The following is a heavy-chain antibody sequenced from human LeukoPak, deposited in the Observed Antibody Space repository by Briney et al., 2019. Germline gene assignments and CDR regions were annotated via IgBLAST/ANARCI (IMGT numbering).Heavy chain of an antibody. Sequence: GGSLRLSCSGSGFTFSSYAMHWVRQAPGKGLEYVSAISSSGENPYYADSMKGRITISRDNSKSMLYLQMSSLRAEDTAVYYCVRGYSGYDDYWGQGTLVTVSS. V-gene: IGHV3-64D*09. CDR1: GFTFSSYA. CDR3: VRGYSGYDDY. CDR2: ISSSGENP. J-gene: IGHJ4*03. D-gene: IGHD5-12*01.